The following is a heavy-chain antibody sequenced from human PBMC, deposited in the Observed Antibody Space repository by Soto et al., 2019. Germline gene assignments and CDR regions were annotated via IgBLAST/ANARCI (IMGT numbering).Heavy chain of an antibody. D-gene: IGHD3-22*01. CDR2: INTGNGNT. CDR3: ARGGGAQNYYDSSHLLRLDV. V-gene: IGHV1-3*04. Sequence: ASVKVSCKASGYTFRSYAIHWVRQAPGQRLEWMGWINTGNGNTEYSQRFQGRVTITRDTSASTAYMELSRLRFEDTAIYYCARGGGAQNYYDSSHLLRLDVWGQGTTVTVSS. CDR1: GYTFRSYA. J-gene: IGHJ6*02.